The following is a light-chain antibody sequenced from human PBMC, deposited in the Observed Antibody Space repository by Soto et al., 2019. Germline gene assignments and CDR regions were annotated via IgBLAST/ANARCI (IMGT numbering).Light chain of an antibody. Sequence: QSALTQPPSASGSPGQSVTISCTGTSSDVGGYNYVSWYQQHPDKAPKLIIYEVSKRPSGVPDRFSGSKSGNTASLTFSGLQAEDEADYYCSSYGGYNNVIFGGGTKLTVL. CDR2: EVS. J-gene: IGLJ2*01. CDR3: SSYGGYNNVI. CDR1: SSDVGGYNY. V-gene: IGLV2-8*01.